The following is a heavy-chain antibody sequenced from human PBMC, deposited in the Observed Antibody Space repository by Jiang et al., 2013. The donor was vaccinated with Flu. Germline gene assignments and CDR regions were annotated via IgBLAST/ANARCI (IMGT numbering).Heavy chain of an antibody. CDR2: IYPGDSDT. V-gene: IGHV5-51*01. CDR1: GYSFTNYW. D-gene: IGHD5-18*01. CDR3: VRREGYSHGYGPVGLMMLFDV. Sequence: VQLVESGTEVKKSGESLKLSCQGSGYSFTNYWIGWVRQMPGKGLEWMGIIYPGDSDTRYSPSFQGQVTISADKSISAAYLQWNSLKASDTAIYYCVRREGYSHGYGPVGLMMLFDVWGQGTLVSVSS. J-gene: IGHJ3*01.